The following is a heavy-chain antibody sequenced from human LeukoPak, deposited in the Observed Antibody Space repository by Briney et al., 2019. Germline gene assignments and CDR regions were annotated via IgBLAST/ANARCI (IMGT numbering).Heavy chain of an antibody. CDR1: GGSISSSSYY. J-gene: IGHJ4*02. D-gene: IGHD3-10*01. CDR2: IYYSGST. Sequence: PSETLSLTCTVSGGSISSSSYYWGWIRQPPGKGLEWIGNIYYSGSTYYNPSLKSRVTISVDTSKNQFSLKLSSVTAADTAVYYCARRGFGEFDYWGQGTLVTVSS. CDR3: ARRGFGEFDY. V-gene: IGHV4-39*01.